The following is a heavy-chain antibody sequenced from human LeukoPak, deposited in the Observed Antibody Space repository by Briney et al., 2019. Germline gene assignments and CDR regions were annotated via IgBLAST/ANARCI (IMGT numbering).Heavy chain of an antibody. CDR1: GYSINSAYY. CDR2: MYHSGIT. Sequence: SETLSLTCAVSGYSINSAYYWGWIRQPPGQGLEWIGSMYHSGITYYNPSLKSRVTISEDTSKNQFSLKLNSVTAADTAVYYCARLTPGKNWFDPWGQGTLVTVSS. D-gene: IGHD3-10*01. J-gene: IGHJ5*02. V-gene: IGHV4-38-2*01. CDR3: ARLTPGKNWFDP.